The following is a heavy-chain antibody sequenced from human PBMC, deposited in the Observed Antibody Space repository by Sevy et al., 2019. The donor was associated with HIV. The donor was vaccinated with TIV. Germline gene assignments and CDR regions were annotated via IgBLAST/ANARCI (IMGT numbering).Heavy chain of an antibody. J-gene: IGHJ6*03. CDR2: IYSGGST. CDR1: GFTVSSNY. Sequence: GGSLRLSCAASGFTVSSNYMSWVRQAPGKGLEWVSVIYSGGSTYYADSVKGRFTISRDNSKNTLYLQMNSLRAEDTAVYYCARGRPGGSGSYYPRYYMDVWGKGTTVTVSS. V-gene: IGHV3-53*01. D-gene: IGHD3-10*01. CDR3: ARGRPGGSGSYYPRYYMDV.